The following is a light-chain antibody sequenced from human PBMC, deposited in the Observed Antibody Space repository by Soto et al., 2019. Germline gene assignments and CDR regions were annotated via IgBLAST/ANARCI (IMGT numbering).Light chain of an antibody. Sequence: AIRMTQSPSSLSASTGDRVTITCRASQGISSYLAWYQQNPGKAPKLLIYAASTLQSGVPSRFSGSGSGTDFTLTISCLQSEDFATYYCQQYYSYPRTLGQGTKVDIK. CDR2: AAS. V-gene: IGKV1-8*01. CDR3: QQYYSYPRT. CDR1: QGISSY. J-gene: IGKJ1*01.